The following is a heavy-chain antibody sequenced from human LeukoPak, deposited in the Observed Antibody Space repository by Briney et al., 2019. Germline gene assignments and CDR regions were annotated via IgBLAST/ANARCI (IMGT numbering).Heavy chain of an antibody. J-gene: IGHJ4*02. V-gene: IGHV1-2*02. Sequence: ASVKVSCKASGYTFTGYYMHWVRQAPGQGLEWMGWINPNSGGTNYAQKLQGRVTMTTDTSTSTAYMELRSLRSDDTAVYYCARSGSYYGRDHFDYWGQGTLVTVSS. CDR3: ARSGSYYGRDHFDY. CDR2: INPNSGGT. CDR1: GYTFTGYY. D-gene: IGHD1-26*01.